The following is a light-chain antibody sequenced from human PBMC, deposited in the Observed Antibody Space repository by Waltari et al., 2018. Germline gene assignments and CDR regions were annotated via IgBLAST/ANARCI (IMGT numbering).Light chain of an antibody. CDR3: ASYAGNNNFV. V-gene: IGLV2-8*01. Sequence: QSALTQPPSASGSPGQSVSISCTGTSSDIGAYNYVSWYQKHPGKAPNRMISEDSKRPSEVPDRFSGSKSGNTASLTGSGLQAEDEADYYCASYAGNNNFVFGSGTKVTVL. CDR2: EDS. CDR1: SSDIGAYNY. J-gene: IGLJ1*01.